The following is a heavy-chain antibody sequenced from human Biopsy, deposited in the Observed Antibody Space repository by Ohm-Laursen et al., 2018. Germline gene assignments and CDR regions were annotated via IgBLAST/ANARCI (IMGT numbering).Heavy chain of an antibody. J-gene: IGHJ4*02. Sequence: TLSLTCAVSGGSISSFYWTWIRQPPGKGPEWIGDISDSGSTNYKPSLKSRVIISVDTSKNQFSLNLSSVTAADTAVYYCARRGSGGRSFDHWGQETLVTVSS. CDR3: ARRGSGGRSFDH. V-gene: IGHV4-59*08. CDR1: GGSISSFY. CDR2: ISDSGST. D-gene: IGHD2-15*01.